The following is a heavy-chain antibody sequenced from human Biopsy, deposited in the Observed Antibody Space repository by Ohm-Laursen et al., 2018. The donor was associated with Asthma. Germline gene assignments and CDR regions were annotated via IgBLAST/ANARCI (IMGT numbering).Heavy chain of an antibody. CDR3: AHAVQISDPFTGFFSSYFDM. Sequence: TQTLTLTCTFSGFPLTNSRDGVGWIRQPPGKAPEWLGIIYGNDDKRYSPSLNNRLTVTKDTSRKQVALTLTNVDLVDAATYFCAHAVQISDPFTGFFSSYFDMWGLGALISVSS. V-gene: IGHV2-5*01. CDR2: IYGNDDK. J-gene: IGHJ4*01. D-gene: IGHD3-9*01. CDR1: GFPLTNSRDG.